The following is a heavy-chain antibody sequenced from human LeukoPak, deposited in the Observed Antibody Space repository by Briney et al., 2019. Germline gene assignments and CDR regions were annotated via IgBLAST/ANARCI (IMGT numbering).Heavy chain of an antibody. Sequence: GSLRLSCAASGLTVSSNYMSWVRQAPGKGLEWVSVIYSGGSTYYTDSVKGRFTISRHNSKNTLYLQMNSLRAEDTAVYYCTRGQGSHWGQGTLVTVSS. CDR1: GLTVSSNY. V-gene: IGHV3-53*04. J-gene: IGHJ4*02. CDR3: TRGQGSH. CDR2: IYSGGST.